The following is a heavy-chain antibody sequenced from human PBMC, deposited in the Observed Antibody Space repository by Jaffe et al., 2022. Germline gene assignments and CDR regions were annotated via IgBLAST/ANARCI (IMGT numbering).Heavy chain of an antibody. Sequence: EVQLVESGGGLVQPGRSLRLSCAASGFTFDDYAMHWVRQAPGKGLEWVSGISWNSGSIGYADSVKGRFTISRDNAKNSLYLQMNSLRAEDTALYYCAKGAPRGEWLFYYFDYWGQGTLVTVSS. J-gene: IGHJ4*02. CDR3: AKGAPRGEWLFYYFDY. CDR1: GFTFDDYA. D-gene: IGHD3-3*01. CDR2: ISWNSGSI. V-gene: IGHV3-9*01.